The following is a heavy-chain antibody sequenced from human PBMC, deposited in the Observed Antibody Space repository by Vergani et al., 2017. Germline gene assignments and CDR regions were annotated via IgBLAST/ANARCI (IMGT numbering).Heavy chain of an antibody. CDR3: ARDYGDYVAPNWYFDL. Sequence: QVQLQQWGAGLLKPSETLSLTCAVYGGSFSGYYWSWIRQPPGKGLEWIGYIYYSGSTNYNPSLKSRVTISVDTSKNQFSLKLSSVTAADTAVYYCARDYGDYVAPNWYFDLWGRGTLVTVSS. J-gene: IGHJ2*01. D-gene: IGHD4-17*01. V-gene: IGHV4-34*11. CDR1: GGSFSGYY. CDR2: IYYSGST.